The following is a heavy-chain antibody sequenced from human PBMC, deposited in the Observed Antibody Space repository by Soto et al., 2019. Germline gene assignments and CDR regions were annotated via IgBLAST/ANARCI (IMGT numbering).Heavy chain of an antibody. D-gene: IGHD3-16*01. CDR3: ARSVLRHGWFDP. V-gene: IGHV3-33*01. Sequence: QVQLVESGGGVVQPGRSLRLSCAASGFTFSSYGMHWVRQAPGKGLEWVAVIWYDGSNKYYADSVKGRFTISRDNSKNTLDLQMNSLRAEDTAVYYCARSVLRHGWFDPWGQGTLVTVSS. CDR2: IWYDGSNK. J-gene: IGHJ5*02. CDR1: GFTFSSYG.